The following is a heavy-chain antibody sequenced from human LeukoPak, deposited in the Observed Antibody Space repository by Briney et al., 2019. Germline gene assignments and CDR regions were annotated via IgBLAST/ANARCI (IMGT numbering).Heavy chain of an antibody. Sequence: PSGTLSLTCTVSGESISRFYWSWIRQTPGKGLEWIAYIHSDGSTNSDPSLKSRVTTSIDTSKNQSFLNLSSVTAADTAVYYCARGIPYYYYMDVWGKGTTVTVSS. D-gene: IGHD2-2*02. J-gene: IGHJ6*03. CDR3: ARGIPYYYYMDV. CDR1: GESISRFY. CDR2: IHSDGST. V-gene: IGHV4-59*08.